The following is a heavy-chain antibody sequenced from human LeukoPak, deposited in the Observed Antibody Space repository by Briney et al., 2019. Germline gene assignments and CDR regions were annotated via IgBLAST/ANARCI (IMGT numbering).Heavy chain of an antibody. V-gene: IGHV4-38-2*02. Sequence: KPSETLSLTCTVSGYSISSGYYWGWIRQPPGKGLEWIGSIYHSGSTYYNPSLKSRVTISVDTSKNQFSLKLSSVTAADTAVYYCARVHEPPDYYYYMDVWGKGTTVTVSS. J-gene: IGHJ6*03. CDR1: GYSISSGYY. CDR2: IYHSGST. CDR3: ARVHEPPDYYYYMDV.